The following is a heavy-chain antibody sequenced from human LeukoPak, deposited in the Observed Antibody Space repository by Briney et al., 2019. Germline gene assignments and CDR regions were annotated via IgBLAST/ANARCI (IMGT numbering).Heavy chain of an antibody. V-gene: IGHV3-23*01. J-gene: IGHJ4*02. Sequence: GGSLRLSCVVSGFTFSDYAMNWVRQAPGKGLEWVSVFRPGGFGTYYADSVKGRFTVSTDNSKNTLFLQMDSLRAEDTAVYYCARAPYDILTGYQYYFDYWGQGTLVTVSS. D-gene: IGHD3-9*01. CDR2: FRPGGFGT. CDR3: ARAPYDILTGYQYYFDY. CDR1: GFTFSDYA.